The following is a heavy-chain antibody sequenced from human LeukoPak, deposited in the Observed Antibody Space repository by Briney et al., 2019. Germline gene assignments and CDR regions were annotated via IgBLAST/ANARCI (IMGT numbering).Heavy chain of an antibody. V-gene: IGHV3-7*01. CDR2: IKEDGSEK. J-gene: IGHJ4*02. D-gene: IGHD6-13*01. CDR1: GFTFSNYW. CDR3: ASGRQLGY. Sequence: GGSLRLSCAASGFTFSNYWMSWVRQAPGKGLEWVANIKEDGSEKYYVDSVKGRFTISRDNARRSLYLQMNSLRAEDTAVYYCASGRQLGYWGQGTLVTVSS.